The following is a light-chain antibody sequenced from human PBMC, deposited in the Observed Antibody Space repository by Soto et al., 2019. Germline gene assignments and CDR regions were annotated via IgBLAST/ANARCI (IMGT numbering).Light chain of an antibody. V-gene: IGLV2-11*01. CDR2: DVT. J-gene: IGLJ3*02. Sequence: QSALTQPHSVSGSPGQSVTISCTGTSSDVGGYNYVSWYQQHPGKAPKVLIYDVTKRPSGVPDRFSGSKSGNTASLTISGLKAEDEADYYCCSYAGSYLWVFGGGTKLTVL. CDR3: CSYAGSYLWV. CDR1: SSDVGGYNY.